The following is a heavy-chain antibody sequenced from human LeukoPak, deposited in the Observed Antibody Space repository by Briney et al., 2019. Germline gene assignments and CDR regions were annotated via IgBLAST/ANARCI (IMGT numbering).Heavy chain of an antibody. V-gene: IGHV4-59*12. J-gene: IGHJ4*02. Sequence: MPSETLSLTCTVSGGSISNYYWTWIRQSPGTGLEWIGYIYHSGSTNYNPSLKSRVTISVDKSKNQFSLKLSSVTAADTAVYYCARNDFWSGYCHWGQGTLVTVSS. CDR1: GGSISNYY. CDR3: ARNDFWSGYCH. CDR2: IYHSGST. D-gene: IGHD3-3*01.